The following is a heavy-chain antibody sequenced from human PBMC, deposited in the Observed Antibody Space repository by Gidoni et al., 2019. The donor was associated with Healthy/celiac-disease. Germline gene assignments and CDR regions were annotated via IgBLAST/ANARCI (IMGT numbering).Heavy chain of an antibody. CDR1: GFTFSSYS. CDR2: ISSSSSYI. J-gene: IGHJ4*02. V-gene: IGHV3-21*01. Sequence: EVQLVESGGGLVKPGGSLRLSCAASGFTFSSYSMNWVRQAPGKGLEWVSSISSSSSYIYYADSVKGRFTISRDNAKNSLYLQMNSLRAEDTAVYYCARDLSSWDWFGLYYFDYWGQGTLVTVSS. D-gene: IGHD6-13*01. CDR3: ARDLSSWDWFGLYYFDY.